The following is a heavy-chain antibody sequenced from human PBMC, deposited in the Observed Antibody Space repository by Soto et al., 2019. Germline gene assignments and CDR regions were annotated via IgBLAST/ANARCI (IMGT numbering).Heavy chain of an antibody. CDR2: ISSSSSYI. D-gene: IGHD3-22*01. Sequence: RLSCAASGFAFSSYSMNWVRQAPGKGLEWGSSISSSSSYIYYADSVKGRFTISRDNDKNSLYLQMNSPRAEDTAVYYCAREGRDDNSGYYYSAFDIWGQGTRDTVSS. J-gene: IGHJ3*02. CDR1: GFAFSSYS. CDR3: AREGRDDNSGYYYSAFDI. V-gene: IGHV3-21*01.